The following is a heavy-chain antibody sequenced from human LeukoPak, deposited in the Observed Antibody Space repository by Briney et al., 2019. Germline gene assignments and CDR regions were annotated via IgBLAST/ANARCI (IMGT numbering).Heavy chain of an antibody. D-gene: IGHD4-11*01. CDR3: ARDPRRAPPTQDAFDI. Sequence: PSETLSLTCTVSGDSISSYSWGWIRQPPGKGLEWIANMFYSGSTYYNPSLKSRVTISVDTSKNQLSLRLSSLTAADTAVYYRARDPRRAPPTQDAFDIWGQGTMVTVSS. CDR1: GDSISSYS. J-gene: IGHJ3*02. CDR2: MFYSGST. V-gene: IGHV4-39*07.